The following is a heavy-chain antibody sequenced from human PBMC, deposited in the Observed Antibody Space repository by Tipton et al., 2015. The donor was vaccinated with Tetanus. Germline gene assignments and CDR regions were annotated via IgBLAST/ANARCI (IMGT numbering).Heavy chain of an antibody. CDR3: ARSERGYNLDF. CDR2: ISYDGNSE. Sequence: AASGFVFSDYAMHWVRQAPDKGLEWVAVISYDGNSEYYADSVKGRFTISRDNSKNTLYLQLNSLRAEDTAVFYCARSERGYNLDFWGRGTLVTVSS. V-gene: IGHV3-30-3*01. J-gene: IGHJ4*02. D-gene: IGHD5-12*01. CDR1: GFVFSDYA.